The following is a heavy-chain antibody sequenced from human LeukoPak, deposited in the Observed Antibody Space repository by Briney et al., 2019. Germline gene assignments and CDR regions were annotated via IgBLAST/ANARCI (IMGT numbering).Heavy chain of an antibody. Sequence: PAGGSLSLSCAVSGFTFSNYDMHWVRQAPGKGLEWVAVIWYDGSNKYYADSVKGRFTISRDNSKNTLYLQMNTLRAEDTAVYYCARDPGGVVYFDYWGQGTLVTVSS. CDR2: IWYDGSNK. V-gene: IGHV3-33*01. CDR1: GFTFSNYD. D-gene: IGHD2-8*01. CDR3: ARDPGGVVYFDY. J-gene: IGHJ4*02.